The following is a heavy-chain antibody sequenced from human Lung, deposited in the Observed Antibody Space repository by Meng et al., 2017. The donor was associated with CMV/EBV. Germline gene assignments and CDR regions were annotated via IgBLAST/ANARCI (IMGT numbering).Heavy chain of an antibody. CDR2: ISTSSSYI. CDR3: ARVLETGAAFDV. D-gene: IGHD3-3*01. J-gene: IGHJ3*01. CDR1: GFTLSRYS. V-gene: IGHV3-21*01. Sequence: GESXKISCAASGFTLSRYSMNWVRQAPGKGLEWVSSISTSSSYIYYRDSVKGRFTISRDNAMNSLSLQMKSLRVEDTAVYYCARVLETGAAFDVWGQGTMVTVSS.